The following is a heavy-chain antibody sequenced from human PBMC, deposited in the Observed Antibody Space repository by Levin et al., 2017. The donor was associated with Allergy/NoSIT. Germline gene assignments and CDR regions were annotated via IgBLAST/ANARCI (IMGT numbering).Heavy chain of an antibody. CDR3: AKKGYDFRSGYYYWFFDP. J-gene: IGHJ2*01. CDR2: ILYSGST. D-gene: IGHD3-3*01. CDR1: GGPISGYY. Sequence: PSETLSLTCTVSGGPISGYYWSWLRQPPGKGLEWIGYILYSGSTNYNPSLKSRVSISVDTSKNQFSLKLNSVTAADTAVYYCAKKGYDFRSGYYYWFFDPWGRGTLVTVSS. V-gene: IGHV4-59*01.